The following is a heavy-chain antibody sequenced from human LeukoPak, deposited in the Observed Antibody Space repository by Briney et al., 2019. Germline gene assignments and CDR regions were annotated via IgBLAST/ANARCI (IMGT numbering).Heavy chain of an antibody. CDR2: IYTSGST. J-gene: IGHJ6*03. V-gene: IGHV4-61*02. D-gene: IGHD1-26*01. Sequence: PSQTLSLTCTVSGGSISSGSYYWSWIRQPAGKGLEWIGRIYTSGSTNYNPSLKSRVTISVDTSKNQFSLKLSSVTAADTAVYYCARDGIAYYMDVWGNGTTFTVSS. CDR3: ARDGIAYYMDV. CDR1: GGSISSGSYY.